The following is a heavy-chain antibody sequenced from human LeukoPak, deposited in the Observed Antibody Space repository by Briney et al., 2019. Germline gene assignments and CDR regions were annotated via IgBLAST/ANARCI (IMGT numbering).Heavy chain of an antibody. V-gene: IGHV3-66*01. CDR3: ARGLRDSSGYYDY. CDR1: GFTVSSNY. Sequence: PGGSLRLSRAASGFTVSSNYMSWVRQAPGKGLEWVSVIYSGGSTYYADSVKGRFTISRDNSKNTLYLQMNSLRAEDTAVYYCARGLRDSSGYYDYWGQGTLVTVSS. CDR2: IYSGGST. D-gene: IGHD3-22*01. J-gene: IGHJ4*02.